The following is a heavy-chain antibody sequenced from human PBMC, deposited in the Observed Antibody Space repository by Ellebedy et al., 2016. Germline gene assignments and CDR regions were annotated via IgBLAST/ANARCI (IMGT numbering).Heavy chain of an antibody. CDR1: GFTFSSYG. D-gene: IGHD2-8*01. V-gene: IGHV3-48*01. CDR3: AKDGGDIVLMVYVSHEYFQH. J-gene: IGHJ1*01. Sequence: GGSLRLSCAASGFTFSSYGMHWVRQAPGKGLEWVSYITSSSGTIYYADSVKGRFTISRDNSKNTLYLQMNSLRAEDTAVYYCAKDGGDIVLMVYVSHEYFQHWGQGTLVTVSS. CDR2: ITSSSGTI.